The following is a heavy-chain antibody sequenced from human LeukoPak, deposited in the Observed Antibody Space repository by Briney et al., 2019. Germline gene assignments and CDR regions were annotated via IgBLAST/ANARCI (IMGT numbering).Heavy chain of an antibody. CDR1: GYTFTGYY. Sequence: GASVKVSCKASGYTFTGYYIHWVRHAPGQGLEWMGWINPNSGGTNYAQEFQGRVTMTRDTSISTAYMELSRLRSEDTAVYYCARGYQLLYLRAAPSEYWGQGTLVTVSS. CDR2: INPNSGGT. V-gene: IGHV1-2*02. J-gene: IGHJ4*02. CDR3: ARGYQLLYLRAAPSEY. D-gene: IGHD2-2*02.